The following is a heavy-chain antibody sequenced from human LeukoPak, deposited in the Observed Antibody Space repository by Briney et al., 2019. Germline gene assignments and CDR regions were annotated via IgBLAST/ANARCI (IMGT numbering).Heavy chain of an antibody. J-gene: IGHJ6*03. D-gene: IGHD3-3*01. CDR1: GFTFSSYW. Sequence: GGSLRLSCAASGFTFSSYWMSWVRQAPGKGLEWVANIKQDGSEKYYVDSVKGRFTISRDNAKNSLYLQMNSLRAEDAAVYYCARLDDFWSGYWGNYYYYMDVWGKGTTVTVSS. CDR2: IKQDGSEK. CDR3: ARLDDFWSGYWGNYYYYMDV. V-gene: IGHV3-7*01.